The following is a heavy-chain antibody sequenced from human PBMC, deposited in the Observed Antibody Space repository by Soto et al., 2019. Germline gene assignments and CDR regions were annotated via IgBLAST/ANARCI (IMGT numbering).Heavy chain of an antibody. CDR1: GGSISSSSYY. D-gene: IGHD2-2*01. J-gene: IGHJ6*03. Sequence: QLQLQESGPGLVKPSETLSLTCTVSGGSISSSSYYWGWIRQPPGKGLEWIGSIYYSGSTYYNPSLKSRVTISVDTSKNQFSLKLSSVTAADTAVYYCARQGAVQYQLPGYYYYMDVWGKGTTVTVSS. CDR3: ARQGAVQYQLPGYYYYMDV. V-gene: IGHV4-39*01. CDR2: IYYSGST.